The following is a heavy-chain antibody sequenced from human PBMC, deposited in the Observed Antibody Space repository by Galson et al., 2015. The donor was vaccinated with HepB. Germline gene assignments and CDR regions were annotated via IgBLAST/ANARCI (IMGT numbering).Heavy chain of an antibody. CDR3: ARYEDGHYYDSSGPGGADI. CDR2: IKQDGSEK. J-gene: IGHJ3*02. D-gene: IGHD3-22*01. CDR1: GFTFSSYW. Sequence: SLRLSCAASGFTFSSYWMSWVRQAPGKGLEWVANIKQDGSEKYYVDSVKGRFTISRDNAKNSLYLQMNSLRAEDTAVYYCARYEDGHYYDSSGPGGADIWGQGTMVTVSS. V-gene: IGHV3-7*03.